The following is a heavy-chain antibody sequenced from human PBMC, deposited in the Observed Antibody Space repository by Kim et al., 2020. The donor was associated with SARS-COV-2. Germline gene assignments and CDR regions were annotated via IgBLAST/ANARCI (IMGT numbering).Heavy chain of an antibody. V-gene: IGHV4-31*03. CDR3: ARAPKATVTTNHGGDYFDY. CDR2: IYYSGST. Sequence: SETLSLTCTVSGGSISSGGYYWSWIRQHPGKGLEWIGYIYYSGSTYYNPSLKSRVTISVDTSKNQFSLKLSSVTAADTAVYYCARAPKATVTTNHGGDYFDYWGQGTLVTVSS. D-gene: IGHD4-17*01. CDR1: GGSISSGGYY. J-gene: IGHJ4*02.